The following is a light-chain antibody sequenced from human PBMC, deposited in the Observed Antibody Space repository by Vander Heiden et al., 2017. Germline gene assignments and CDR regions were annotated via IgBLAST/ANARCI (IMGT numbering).Light chain of an antibody. CDR3: QSYDSSLSGYV. CDR1: SSNIGAGYD. Sequence: QSVLTQPPSVSGAPGLRVTIPCTGSSSNIGAGYDVHWYQQLPGTAPKLLIYVNNNRPSGVPDRFSGSKSGTSASLAITGLQPEDEADYYCQSYDSSLSGYVFGSGTKVTVL. V-gene: IGLV1-40*01. CDR2: VNN. J-gene: IGLJ1*01.